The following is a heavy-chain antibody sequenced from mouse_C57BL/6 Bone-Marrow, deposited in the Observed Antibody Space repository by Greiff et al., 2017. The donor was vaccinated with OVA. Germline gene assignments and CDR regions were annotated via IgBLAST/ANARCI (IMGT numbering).Heavy chain of an antibody. CDR3: ARLYDYDGRPPEFAY. V-gene: IGHV2-6*03. CDR1: GFSLPRYG. D-gene: IGHD2-4*01. CDR2: IWSDGST. Sequence: VQLVESGPGLVAPSQSLSITCTVSGFSLPRYGVHWVSQPPGKGLAWLVVIWSDGSTTYNSALKSRTRIRKDNYKSQVFLKMNSLQTYDTAMYYCARLYDYDGRPPEFAYWGQGTLVTVSA. J-gene: IGHJ3*01.